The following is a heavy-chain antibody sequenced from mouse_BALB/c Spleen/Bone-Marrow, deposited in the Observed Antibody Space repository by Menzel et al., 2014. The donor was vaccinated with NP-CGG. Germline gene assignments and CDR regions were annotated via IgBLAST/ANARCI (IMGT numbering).Heavy chain of an antibody. V-gene: IGHV7-3*02. CDR1: GFTFXDYY. D-gene: IGHD2-3*01. CDR3: ARDMGGLLFDY. J-gene: IGHJ2*01. CDR2: MRNKAYSYTT. Sequence: EVKLVESGGGWVQPGGSLTLSCATSGFTFXDYYMNWVRQPPGKALVWLGFMRNKAYSYTTEYSASVKGRFTISRDNSESILYLQMNALRAEDSATYYCARDMGGLLFDYWGQGTTLTVSS.